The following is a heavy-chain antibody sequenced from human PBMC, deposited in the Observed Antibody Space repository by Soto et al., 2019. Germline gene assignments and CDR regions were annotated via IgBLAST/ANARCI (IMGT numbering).Heavy chain of an antibody. CDR3: ATDLQQTYGFFGY. CDR1: GFTFNSYA. Sequence: PGGSLRLSCAASGFTFNSYAMSWVRQAPGKGLEWVSTISDDGEGTYYADSVKGRVTISRDNSKNTVYLQMNSLRAEDTAVFYCATDLQQTYGFFGYWGQGALVTVSS. J-gene: IGHJ4*02. CDR2: ISDDGEGT. D-gene: IGHD3-10*01. V-gene: IGHV3-23*01.